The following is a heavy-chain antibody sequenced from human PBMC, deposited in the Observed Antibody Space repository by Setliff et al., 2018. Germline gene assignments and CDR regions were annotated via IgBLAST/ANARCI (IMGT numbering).Heavy chain of an antibody. Sequence: SETLSLTCAVYSGSFSGYFWSWIRQPPGKGLEWMGEINHRGSANYNPSLKSRFTISIDTSKDQFSLKLISMTAADTAVYYCARGRNIAARLLDSWGQGTLVTVSS. CDR1: SGSFSGYF. V-gene: IGHV4-34*01. D-gene: IGHD6-6*01. CDR3: ARGRNIAARLLDS. CDR2: INHRGSA. J-gene: IGHJ4*02.